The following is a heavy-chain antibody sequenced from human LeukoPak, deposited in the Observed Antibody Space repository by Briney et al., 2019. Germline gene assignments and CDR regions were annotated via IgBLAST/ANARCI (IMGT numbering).Heavy chain of an antibody. D-gene: IGHD1-26*01. Sequence: ASLKDSSKTPGYTSSNHHIHWVRQTPEQGLEWVGIIKVSGGSTNYAQKFQGRVTVASDTSTGTVHMELRSLRSEDTAMYYCARDSGNYYPNFDFWGQGTLVTVSS. V-gene: IGHV1-46*01. J-gene: IGHJ4*02. CDR2: IKVSGGST. CDR1: GYTSSNHH. CDR3: ARDSGNYYPNFDF.